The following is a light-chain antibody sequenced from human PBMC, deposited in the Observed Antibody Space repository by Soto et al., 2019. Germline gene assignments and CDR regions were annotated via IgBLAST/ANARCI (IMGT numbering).Light chain of an antibody. CDR3: CSSGGSPTYV. V-gene: IGLV2-23*02. J-gene: IGLJ1*01. CDR2: EVN. CDR1: SSNVGSYKL. Sequence: QSVLTQPASVSGSPGQSITTSCTGTSSNVGSYKLVSWYQQHPGKAPKLMIFEVNKRPPGVSNRFSGSKSGNTASLTISGLKVEDEADYYCCSSGGSPTYVFGTGTKVTVL.